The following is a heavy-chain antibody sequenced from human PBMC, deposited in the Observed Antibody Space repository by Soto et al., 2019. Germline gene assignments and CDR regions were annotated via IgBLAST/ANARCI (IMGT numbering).Heavy chain of an antibody. CDR2: MNPYKGNT. CDR3: ARGPGDLGCFDY. CDR1: GYTFTSYD. V-gene: IGHV1-8*01. Sequence: ASVKVSCKASGYTFTSYDINWVRQAPGQGLEWMGWMNPYKGNTAYAQNFQGRVTMTRSTSISTAYMELSSLRSEDPAVYYRARGPGDLGCFDYWGQGALVTVSS. J-gene: IGHJ4*02. D-gene: IGHD3-10*01.